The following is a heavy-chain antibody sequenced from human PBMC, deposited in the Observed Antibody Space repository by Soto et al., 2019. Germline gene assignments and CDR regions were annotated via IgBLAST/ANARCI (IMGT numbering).Heavy chain of an antibody. V-gene: IGHV1-46*01. CDR3: ARGGIAAPDAFDI. CDR1: GYTFTNYY. J-gene: IGHJ3*02. CDR2: INPSGGSR. D-gene: IGHD6-13*01. Sequence: ASVKVSCKASGYTFTNYYMHWVRQAPGQGLEWMGIINPSGGSRSDAQNFQGRVTMTRDTSTSTFYMELSSLRSEDTAVYYCARGGIAAPDAFDIWGQGTMVTVS.